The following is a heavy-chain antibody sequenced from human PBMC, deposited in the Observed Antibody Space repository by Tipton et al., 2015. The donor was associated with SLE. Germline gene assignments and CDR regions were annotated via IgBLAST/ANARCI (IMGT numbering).Heavy chain of an antibody. V-gene: IGHV1-69*09. CDR2: IIPILGIA. CDR1: GGTFSSYT. CDR3: ARSLGGYNGNSRCHYYGMDV. Sequence: QLAQSGPEVKKPGASVKVSCKASGGTFSSYTISWVRQAPGQGLEWMGRIIPILGIANYAQKFQGRVTITADKSTSTAYMELSSLRSEDTAVYYCARSLGGYNGNSRCHYYGMDVWGQGTTVTVSS. D-gene: IGHD1-7*01. J-gene: IGHJ6*02.